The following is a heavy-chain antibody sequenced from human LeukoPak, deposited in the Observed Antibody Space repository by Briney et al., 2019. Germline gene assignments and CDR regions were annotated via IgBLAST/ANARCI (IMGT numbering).Heavy chain of an antibody. CDR2: IIPIFGTA. Sequence: GASVKVSCKASGGTFSSYAISWVRQAPGQGLEWMGGIIPIFGTANYAQKFQGRVTITADESTSTAYMELSSLRSEDTAVYYCARGAGERDYYYYMDVWGKGTTVTVS. J-gene: IGHJ6*03. CDR1: GGTFSSYA. V-gene: IGHV1-69*13. CDR3: ARGAGERDYYYYMDV. D-gene: IGHD4-17*01.